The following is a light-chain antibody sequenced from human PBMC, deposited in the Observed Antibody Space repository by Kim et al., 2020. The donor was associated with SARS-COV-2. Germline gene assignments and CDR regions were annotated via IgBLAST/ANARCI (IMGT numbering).Light chain of an antibody. CDR3: QQYGDSPVT. CDR1: QSLSSY. Sequence: EIVLTQSPGTLSLSPGERATLSCRASQSLSSYLAWYQQKPGQAPRLLIFGASSRATDIPDRFSGSGSGTDFTLTISRLEPEDFAVYYCQQYGDSPVTFGGGTKVEI. J-gene: IGKJ4*01. V-gene: IGKV3-20*01. CDR2: GAS.